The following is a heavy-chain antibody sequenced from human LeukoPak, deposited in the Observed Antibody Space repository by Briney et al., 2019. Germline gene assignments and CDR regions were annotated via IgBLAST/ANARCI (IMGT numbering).Heavy chain of an antibody. CDR2: ISAYNGNT. CDR3: ARGISDYYGSGSTSWYYYYGMDV. CDR1: GYTFTSYG. Sequence: ASVKVSCKASGYTFTSYGISWVRQAPGQGLEWMGWISAYNGNTNYAQKLQGRVTMTTDTSTSTAYMEPRSLRSDDTAVYYCARGISDYYGSGSTSWYYYYGMDVWGQGTTVTVSS. D-gene: IGHD3-10*01. J-gene: IGHJ6*02. V-gene: IGHV1-18*01.